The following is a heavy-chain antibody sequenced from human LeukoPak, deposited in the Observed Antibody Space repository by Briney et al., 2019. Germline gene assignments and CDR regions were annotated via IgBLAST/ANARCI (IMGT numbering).Heavy chain of an antibody. CDR1: GYTFTGYY. CDR3: ARDRAYYDFWTPGFDP. D-gene: IGHD3-3*01. CDR2: INPNSGGT. Sequence: ASVKVSCKASGYTFTGYYMHWVRQAPGQGLEWMGWINPNSGGTNYAQKFQGRVTMTRDTSIGTAYMELSRLRSDDTAVYYCARDRAYYDFWTPGFDPWGQGTLVTVSS. V-gene: IGHV1-2*02. J-gene: IGHJ5*02.